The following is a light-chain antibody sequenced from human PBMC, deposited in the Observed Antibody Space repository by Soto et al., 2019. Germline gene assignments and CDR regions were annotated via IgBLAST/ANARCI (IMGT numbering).Light chain of an antibody. CDR1: QNINNY. Sequence: DIQMNQSPSSLSASVGDRVTITCQASQNINNYLNWYQQKPGRSPKLLIYAESSLQSGVPSRFSGSGSGTGFTLTISRLEPEDFAMYYCQQCGGSPTVGQGTKVDIK. J-gene: IGKJ1*01. CDR2: AES. CDR3: QQCGGSPT. V-gene: IGKV1-39*01.